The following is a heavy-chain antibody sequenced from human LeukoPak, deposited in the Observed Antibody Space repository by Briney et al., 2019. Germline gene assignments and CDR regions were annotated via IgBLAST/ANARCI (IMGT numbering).Heavy chain of an antibody. V-gene: IGHV1-46*01. J-gene: IGHJ3*02. D-gene: IGHD1-26*01. CDR2: INPSDGST. Sequence: GASVKVSCKASGYIFTSYQMHWVRQAPGQGLEWMGIINPSDGSTNSAQKFQGRVIMTTDTSTSTVYMDLSSLRYEDTAVYYCATDYIVGATGFGRDAFDIWGQGTMVTVSS. CDR3: ATDYIVGATGFGRDAFDI. CDR1: GYIFTSYQ.